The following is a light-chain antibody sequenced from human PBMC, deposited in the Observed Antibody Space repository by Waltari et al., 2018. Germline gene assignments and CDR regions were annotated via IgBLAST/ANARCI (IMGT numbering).Light chain of an antibody. CDR2: GAS. V-gene: IGKV3-20*01. CDR3: QQYGSSVMYT. CDR1: QSLTKRY. J-gene: IGKJ2*01. Sequence: VLTQSPGTLSLSPGERATLSCRASQSLTKRYLAWYQQKPGQAPRIPIYGASSRAAGIPDRFSGSGSGTDFTLTISRLEPDDFAVYYCQQYGSSVMYTFGQGTKLEIK.